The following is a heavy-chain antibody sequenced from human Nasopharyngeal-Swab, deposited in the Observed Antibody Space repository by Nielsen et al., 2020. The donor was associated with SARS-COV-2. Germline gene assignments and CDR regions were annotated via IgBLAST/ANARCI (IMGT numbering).Heavy chain of an antibody. CDR1: VYTLPRFD. D-gene: IGHD1-1*01. Sequence: SVQVPCQTSVYTLPRFDFNRVRLDTRRGLEWVGWMYLDSGDTHYAQEFQGKVTLTRDTSRSTAYMELSSLRSEDTAVYYCARGPRPKRHLDYWGQGTLVTVSS. J-gene: IGHJ4*02. CDR2: MYLDSGDT. CDR3: ARGPRPKRHLDY. V-gene: IGHV1-8*01.